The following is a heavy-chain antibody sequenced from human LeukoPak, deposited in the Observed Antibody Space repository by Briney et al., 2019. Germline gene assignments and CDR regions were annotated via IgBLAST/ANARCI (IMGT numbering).Heavy chain of an antibody. CDR3: AKGGGIMVYANHLDY. CDR1: GFTFSIYS. V-gene: IGHV3-23*01. J-gene: IGHJ4*02. Sequence: PGGSLRLSCAASGFTFSIYSMSWVRQAPGKGLEWVSAISGSGGSTYYADSVKGRFTISRDNSKNTLYLQMNSLRAEDTAVYYCAKGGGIMVYANHLDYWGQGTLVTVSS. CDR2: ISGSGGST. D-gene: IGHD2-8*01.